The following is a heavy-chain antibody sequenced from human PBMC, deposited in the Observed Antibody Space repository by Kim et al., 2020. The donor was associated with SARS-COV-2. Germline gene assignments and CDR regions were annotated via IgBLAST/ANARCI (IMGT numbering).Heavy chain of an antibody. CDR1: GFTFSSYG. CDR2: ISYDGSNK. J-gene: IGHJ4*02. CDR3: AKDPANTGYSSQRPAN. V-gene: IGHV3-30*18. D-gene: IGHD6-13*01. Sequence: GGSLRLSCAASGFTFSSYGMHWVHQAPGKGLEWVAVISYDGSNKYYADSVKGRFTISRDNSKNTLYLQMNSLRAEDTAVYYCAKDPANTGYSSQRPANWGQGTLVTVSS.